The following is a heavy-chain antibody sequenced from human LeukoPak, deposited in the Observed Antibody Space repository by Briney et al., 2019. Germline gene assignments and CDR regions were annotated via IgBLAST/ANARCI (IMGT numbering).Heavy chain of an antibody. CDR1: KFAFSSYA. D-gene: IGHD1-1*01. Sequence: PGGSLRLSCAASKFAFSSYAMSWVRQAPGKGLEWVSGISVSGDRTYYADSVKGRFTISRDNSKNTLYLQMNSLRAEDTAVYYCAKDQATTGGGYFDYWGQGTLVTVSS. CDR3: AKDQATTGGGYFDY. CDR2: ISVSGDRT. J-gene: IGHJ4*02. V-gene: IGHV3-23*01.